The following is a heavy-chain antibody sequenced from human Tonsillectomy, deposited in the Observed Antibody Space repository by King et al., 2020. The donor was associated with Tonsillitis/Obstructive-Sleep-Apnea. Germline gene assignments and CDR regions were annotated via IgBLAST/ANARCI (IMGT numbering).Heavy chain of an antibody. Sequence: VQLVESGAEVKKPGESLKISCTGSGYSFTSYWIGWVRQMPGKGLEWMGIIYPGDSDTRYSPSFQGQVTISADKSISTAYLPWSSLKASDTAMYYCARSAGYSYGYTYFDYWGQGTLVTVSS. V-gene: IGHV5-51*03. CDR2: IYPGDSDT. J-gene: IGHJ4*02. CDR3: ARSAGYSYGYTYFDY. D-gene: IGHD5-18*01. CDR1: GYSFTSYW.